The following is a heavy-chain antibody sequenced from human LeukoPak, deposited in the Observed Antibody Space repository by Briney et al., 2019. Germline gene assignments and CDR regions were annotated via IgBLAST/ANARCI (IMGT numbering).Heavy chain of an antibody. V-gene: IGHV3-30*18. CDR1: GVSISSSN. Sequence: LSLTCTVSGVSISSSNSYWGWIRQPPGKGLEWVAVISYDGSNKYYVDSVKGRFTISRDNSKNTLYLQMNSLRAEDTAVYYCAKSGRRGYSYGYRFKYYFESWGQGTLVTVSS. CDR3: AKSGRRGYSYGYRFKYYFES. CDR2: ISYDGSNK. D-gene: IGHD5-18*01. J-gene: IGHJ4*02.